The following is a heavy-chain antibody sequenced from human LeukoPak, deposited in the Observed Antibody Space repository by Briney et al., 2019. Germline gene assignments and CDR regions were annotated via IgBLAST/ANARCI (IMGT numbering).Heavy chain of an antibody. J-gene: IGHJ4*02. CDR1: GYSFTSYW. CDR2: IYPGGSDT. Sequence: GESLKISCKGSGYSFTSYWIGWVRQMPGKGLEWMGIIYPGGSDTRYSPSFQGQVTISADKSISTAYLQWSSLKASDTAMYYCARPYCSGGSCYPHEYYFDYWGQGTLVTVSS. D-gene: IGHD2-15*01. CDR3: ARPYCSGGSCYPHEYYFDY. V-gene: IGHV5-51*01.